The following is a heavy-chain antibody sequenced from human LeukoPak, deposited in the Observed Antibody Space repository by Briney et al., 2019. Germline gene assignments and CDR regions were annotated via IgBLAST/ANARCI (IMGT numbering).Heavy chain of an antibody. CDR2: IYYSGST. J-gene: IGHJ4*02. Sequence: SETLSLTCTVSGGSISSYYWSWIRQPPGKGLEWIGYIYYSGSTNYNPSLKSRVTISVDTSKNQFSLKLSSVTAADTAVYYCARHMVGTDTYYDFWSGPPAFDYWGQGTLVTVSS. V-gene: IGHV4-59*08. D-gene: IGHD3-3*01. CDR3: ARHMVGTDTYYDFWSGPPAFDY. CDR1: GGSISSYY.